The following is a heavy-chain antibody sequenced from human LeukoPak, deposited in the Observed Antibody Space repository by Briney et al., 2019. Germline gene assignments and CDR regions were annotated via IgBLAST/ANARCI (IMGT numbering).Heavy chain of an antibody. CDR2: IHPTDGNT. V-gene: IGHV1-46*01. D-gene: IGHD3-10*01. Sequence: ASVKVSCKTSGYTFSTYYMHWVRQAPGQGLEWLGIIHPTDGNTSYTQKIQGRVTMTRDTATGTVYLELSSLRSEDTAVYWCARANGGGLDYWGQGTLITVS. CDR1: GYTFSTYY. J-gene: IGHJ4*02. CDR3: ARANGGGLDY.